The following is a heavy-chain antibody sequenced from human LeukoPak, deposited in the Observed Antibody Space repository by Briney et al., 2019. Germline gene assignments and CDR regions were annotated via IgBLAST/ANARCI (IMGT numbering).Heavy chain of an antibody. CDR2: INHSGST. J-gene: IGHJ6*03. CDR1: GGTFSGYY. Sequence: PSETLSLTCAVYGGTFSGYYWSWIRQPPGKGPDGMGEINHSGSTNYNPSLKSRVTISVDTSKNQFSLKLSSVTAADTAVYYCARGVAARRNYYYYMDVWGKGTTVTVSS. D-gene: IGHD6-6*01. CDR3: ARGVAARRNYYYYMDV. V-gene: IGHV4-34*01.